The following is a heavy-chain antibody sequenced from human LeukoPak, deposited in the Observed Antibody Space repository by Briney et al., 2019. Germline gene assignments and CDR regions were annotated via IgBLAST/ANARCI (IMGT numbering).Heavy chain of an antibody. J-gene: IGHJ4*02. CDR3: ASSAHYYDSNGPADY. CDR1: GGTFSSYA. Sequence: SVKVSCKTSGGTFSSYAINWVRQAPGQGLEWMGWFIYIYGSAVYAEKFQGRVTITSDESSSTVYMELSSLRSEDTAVYYCASSAHYYDSNGPADYWGQGTRVTVSS. V-gene: IGHV1-69*01. CDR2: FIYIYGSA. D-gene: IGHD3-22*01.